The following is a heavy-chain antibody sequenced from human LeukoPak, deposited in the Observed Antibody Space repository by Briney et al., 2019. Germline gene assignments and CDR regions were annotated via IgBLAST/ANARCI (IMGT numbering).Heavy chain of an antibody. CDR3: AKIQWELLQGWSYFDY. Sequence: TGGSLRLSCAASGFTFSSYGMHWVSQAPGKGLEWVSAISGSGGSTYYADSVKGRFTISRDNSKNTLYLQMNSLRAEDTAVYYCAKIQWELLQGWSYFDYWGQGTLVTVSS. D-gene: IGHD1-26*01. CDR2: ISGSGGST. V-gene: IGHV3-23*01. J-gene: IGHJ4*02. CDR1: GFTFSSYG.